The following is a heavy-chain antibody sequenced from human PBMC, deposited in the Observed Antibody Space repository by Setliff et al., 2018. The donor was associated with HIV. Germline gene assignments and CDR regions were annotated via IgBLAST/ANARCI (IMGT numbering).Heavy chain of an antibody. CDR1: GGSIRSIDYF. CDR3: ARLRAAGTVHYFDP. D-gene: IGHD6-13*01. Sequence: SETLSLPCTVSGGSIRSIDYFWGWIRQPPGKGLEWLGIIGHIYYGGTTYYNPSLKGRITISVFTSSQQLSLTLTSVTPADTAVYYCARLRAAGTVHYFDPWGQGTQVTVSS. CDR2: IYYGGTT. V-gene: IGHV4-39*01. J-gene: IGHJ5*02.